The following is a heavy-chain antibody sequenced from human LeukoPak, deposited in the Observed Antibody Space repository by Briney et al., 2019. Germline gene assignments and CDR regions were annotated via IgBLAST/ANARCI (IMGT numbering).Heavy chain of an antibody. Sequence: SETLSLTCTVSGGSISSYYWSWMRQPAGKGLEWIGRIYTSGSTNYNPSLKSRATMSVDTSKNQFSLKLSSVTAADTAVYYCASESDDYGDYVPWGQGTLVTVSS. V-gene: IGHV4-4*07. CDR3: ASESDDYGDYVP. CDR1: GGSISSYY. J-gene: IGHJ5*02. CDR2: IYTSGST. D-gene: IGHD4-17*01.